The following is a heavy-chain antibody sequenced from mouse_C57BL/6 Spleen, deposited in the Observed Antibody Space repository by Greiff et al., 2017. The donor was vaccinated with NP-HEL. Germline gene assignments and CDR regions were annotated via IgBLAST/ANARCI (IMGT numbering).Heavy chain of an antibody. Sequence: ESGPGLVKPSQSLSLTCSVTGYSITSGYYWNWIRQFPGNKLEWMGYISYDGSNNYNPSLKNRISITRDTSKNQFFLKLNSVTTEDTATYYCARNDDYAPFDYWGQGTTLTVSS. J-gene: IGHJ2*01. D-gene: IGHD2-4*01. CDR1: GYSITSGYY. CDR2: ISYDGSN. CDR3: ARNDDYAPFDY. V-gene: IGHV3-6*01.